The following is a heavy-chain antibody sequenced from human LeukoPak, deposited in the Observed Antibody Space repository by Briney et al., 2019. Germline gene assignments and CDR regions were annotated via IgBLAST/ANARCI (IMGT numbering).Heavy chain of an antibody. CDR1: GGSFSGYY. J-gene: IGHJ4*02. CDR2: INHSGST. V-gene: IGHV4-34*01. CDR3: ARVPIPTYFYGSGSYYRSSLGGHIDY. Sequence: SETLSLTCAVYGGSFSGYYWSWIRQPPGKGLEWIGEINHSGSTNYNPSLKSRVTISVDTSKNQFSLKLSSVTAADTAVYYCARVPIPTYFYGSGSYYRSSLGGHIDYWGQGTLVTVSS. D-gene: IGHD3-10*01.